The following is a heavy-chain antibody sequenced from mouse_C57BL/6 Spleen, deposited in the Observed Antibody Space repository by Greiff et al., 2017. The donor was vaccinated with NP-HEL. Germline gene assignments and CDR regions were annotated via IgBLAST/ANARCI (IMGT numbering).Heavy chain of an antibody. D-gene: IGHD2-3*01. J-gene: IGHJ4*01. CDR2: IDPENGDT. CDR1: GFNITDDY. V-gene: IGHV14-4*01. CDR3: ATGDGMDY. Sequence: VQLKESGAELVRPGASVKLSCTASGFNITDDYMHWVKQRPEQGLEWIGWIDPENGDTEYAPKFQGKATITADTSSNTAYLQLSSLTSEDTAVYYCATGDGMDYWGQGTSVTVSS.